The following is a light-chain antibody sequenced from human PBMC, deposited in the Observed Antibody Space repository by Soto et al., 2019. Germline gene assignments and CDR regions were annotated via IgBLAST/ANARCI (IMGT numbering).Light chain of an antibody. Sequence: DIVMTQSPATLSVSPGERATLSCRASQNVGRNLAWYQQKPGQAPRLLIYAASGRASDLPARFSGSGSGTEFTLTISSLQSEDFAVYYCQQYTDWPWTLGQVTKVDIK. CDR3: QQYTDWPWT. CDR2: AAS. J-gene: IGKJ1*01. CDR1: QNVGRN. V-gene: IGKV3-15*01.